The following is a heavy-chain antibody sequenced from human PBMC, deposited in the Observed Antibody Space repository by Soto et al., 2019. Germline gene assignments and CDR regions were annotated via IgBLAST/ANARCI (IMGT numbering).Heavy chain of an antibody. V-gene: IGHV3-7*03. J-gene: IGHJ5*02. CDR2: IKQDGSEK. CDR1: GFTFSSYG. Sequence: GGSLRLSGAASGFTFSSYGMSWVRQAPGKGLEWVANIKQDGSEKYYVDSVKGRFTISRDNAKNSLYLQMNSLRAEDTAVYYCARDLFGQRRIWEKWFDPWGQRTLVPFSP. D-gene: IGHD3-3*01. CDR3: ARDLFGQRRIWEKWFDP.